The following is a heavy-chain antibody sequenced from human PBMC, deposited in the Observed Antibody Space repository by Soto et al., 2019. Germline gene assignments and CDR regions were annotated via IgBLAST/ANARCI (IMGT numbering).Heavy chain of an antibody. J-gene: IGHJ6*02. Sequence: XGSLILSCSASGFTFSSYAMHWVRQAPGRGLEWVAVISYDGSNKYYADSVKGRFTISRDNSKNTLYLQMNSLRAEDTAVYYCARDSCSSTSCYYYYYYYGMDVWGQGTTVTV. CDR2: ISYDGSNK. V-gene: IGHV3-30-3*01. D-gene: IGHD2-2*01. CDR3: ARDSCSSTSCYYYYYYYGMDV. CDR1: GFTFSSYA.